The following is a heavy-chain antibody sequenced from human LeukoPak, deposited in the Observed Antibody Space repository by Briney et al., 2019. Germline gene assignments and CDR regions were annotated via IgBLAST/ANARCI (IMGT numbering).Heavy chain of an antibody. CDR3: ARRGYYDFWSGYYEEYDY. Sequence: SETLSLXCTVSGGSISSSSYYWGWTRQPPEKGLEWIGSIYYSGSTYYNPSLKSRVTISVDTSKNQFSLRLSSVTAADTAVYYCARRGYYDFWSGYYEEYDYWGQGTLVTVSS. J-gene: IGHJ4*02. D-gene: IGHD3-3*01. CDR1: GGSISSSSYY. V-gene: IGHV4-39*01. CDR2: IYYSGST.